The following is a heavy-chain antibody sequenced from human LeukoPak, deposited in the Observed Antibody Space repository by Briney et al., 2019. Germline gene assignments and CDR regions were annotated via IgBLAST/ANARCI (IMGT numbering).Heavy chain of an antibody. Sequence: ASVKVSCKASVGTFSSYAISWVRQAPGQGLEWMGRIIPILGIANYAQKFQGRVTITADKSTSTAYMELSSLRSEDTAVYYCARATTVTTFDYWGQGTLVTVS. V-gene: IGHV1-69*04. D-gene: IGHD4-11*01. CDR2: IIPILGIA. J-gene: IGHJ4*02. CDR3: ARATTVTTFDY. CDR1: VGTFSSYA.